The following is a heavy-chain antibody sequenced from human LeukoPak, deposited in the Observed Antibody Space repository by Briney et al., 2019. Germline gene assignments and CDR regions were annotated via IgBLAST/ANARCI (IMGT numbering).Heavy chain of an antibody. CDR3: ARDLGSRDGYNPPNLFDN. CDR1: GGTFSSYA. Sequence: GASVKVSCKASGGTFSSYAISWVRQAPGQGLEWMGGIIPILGTTNYVQKFQGRVTITADESTRTVYMELSSLRSEDTAVYYCARDLGSRDGYNPPNLFDNWGQGTLVTVSS. D-gene: IGHD5-24*01. J-gene: IGHJ4*02. V-gene: IGHV1-69*01. CDR2: IIPILGTT.